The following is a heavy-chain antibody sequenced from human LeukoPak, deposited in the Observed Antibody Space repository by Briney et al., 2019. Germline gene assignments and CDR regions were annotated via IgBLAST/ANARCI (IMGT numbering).Heavy chain of an antibody. D-gene: IGHD6-13*01. Sequence: SETLSLTCTVSGGSISSYYWSWIRQPAGKGLEWIGRIYTSGSTNYNPSLKSRVTMSVDTSKNQFSLKLSSVTAADTAVYYCARDLGGRDRYSSSWYYFDYWGQETLVTVSS. CDR2: IYTSGST. CDR1: GGSISSYY. J-gene: IGHJ4*02. CDR3: ARDLGGRDRYSSSWYYFDY. V-gene: IGHV4-4*07.